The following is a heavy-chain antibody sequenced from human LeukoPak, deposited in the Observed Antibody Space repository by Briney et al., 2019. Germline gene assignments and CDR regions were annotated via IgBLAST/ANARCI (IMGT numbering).Heavy chain of an antibody. CDR1: GFTFSTFG. V-gene: IGHV3-48*02. D-gene: IGHD3-22*01. Sequence: GGSLRLSCVASGFTFSTFGMNWVRQAPGKGLEWVPYIGSGSSPIYYADSVKGRFIMSRDNAKNSLYLQMNSLRDEDAAVYYCARASPSGYDYWGQGTLVTVSS. CDR2: IGSGSSPI. CDR3: ARASPSGYDY. J-gene: IGHJ4*02.